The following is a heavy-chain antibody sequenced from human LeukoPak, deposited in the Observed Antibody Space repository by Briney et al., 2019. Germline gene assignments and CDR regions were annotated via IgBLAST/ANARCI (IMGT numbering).Heavy chain of an antibody. J-gene: IGHJ6*03. D-gene: IGHD6-13*01. CDR2: INPNSGGT. V-gene: IGHV1-2*02. Sequence: GASVKVSCKASGYTFTGYYMHWVRQAPGQGLEWMGWINPNSGGTNYAQKFQGRVTMTRDTSISTAYMELSRLRSDDTAVYYCASGLQTLYSSSWYHVHHYMDVWGKGTTVTISS. CDR1: GYTFTGYY. CDR3: ASGLQTLYSSSWYHVHHYMDV.